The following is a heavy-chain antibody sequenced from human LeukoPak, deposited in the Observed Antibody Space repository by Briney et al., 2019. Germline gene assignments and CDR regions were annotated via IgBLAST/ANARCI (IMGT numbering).Heavy chain of an antibody. V-gene: IGHV3-21*01. CDR3: ASWVVTPIDY. J-gene: IGHJ4*02. CDR2: ITSTSSYI. D-gene: IGHD4-23*01. CDR1: GFTFSTYS. Sequence: GGSLRLSCAASGFTFSTYSTNWVRHAPGKGLEWVSSITSTSSYIYYADSVKGRFTISRDNAKNSLYLQMNSLRAEDTAVYYCASWVVTPIDYWGQGTLVTVSS.